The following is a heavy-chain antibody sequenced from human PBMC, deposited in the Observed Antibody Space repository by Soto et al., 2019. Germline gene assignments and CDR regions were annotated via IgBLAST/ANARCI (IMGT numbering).Heavy chain of an antibody. D-gene: IGHD3-22*01. CDR2: INHRGSA. J-gene: IGHJ5*02. Sequence: SETLSLTCAVSGASVSSTYWWSWVRQPPGKGPEWIGEINHRGSANYNPSLKSRVTMSLDISKSQFSLRLTSVTAADTAIYYCARARQYYDCELDPWGQGTLVTVSS. CDR3: ARARQYYDCELDP. V-gene: IGHV4-4*02. CDR1: GASVSSTYW.